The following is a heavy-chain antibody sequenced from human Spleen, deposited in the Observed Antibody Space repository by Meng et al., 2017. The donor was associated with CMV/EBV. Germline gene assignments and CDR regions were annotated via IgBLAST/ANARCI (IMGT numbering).Heavy chain of an antibody. CDR3: ARGLDSSGYYHPFDY. CDR1: GGTFSSYA. Sequence: QVQRVQSGASVKKPGSSVKVSCKASGGTFSSYAISWVRQAPGQGLEWMGGIIPIFGTANYAQKFQGRVTITADESTSTAYMELSSLRSEDTAVYYCARGLDSSGYYHPFDYWGQGTLVTVSS. V-gene: IGHV1-69*12. D-gene: IGHD3-22*01. CDR2: IIPIFGTA. J-gene: IGHJ4*02.